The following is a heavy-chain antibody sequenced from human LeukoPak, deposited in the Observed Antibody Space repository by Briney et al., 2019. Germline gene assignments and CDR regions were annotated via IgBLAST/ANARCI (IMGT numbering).Heavy chain of an antibody. CDR3: AKDPGEMATSFAEYFQH. CDR1: GFTFSSYG. V-gene: IGHV3-30*02. J-gene: IGHJ1*01. CDR2: IRYDGSNK. Sequence: GGSLRLSCASSGFTFSSYGMHWVRQAPGKGLEWVTFIRYDGSNKYYADSVKGRFTISRDNSKNTLYLQMNSLRAEDTAVYYCAKDPGEMATSFAEYFQHWGQGTLVTVSS. D-gene: IGHD5-24*01.